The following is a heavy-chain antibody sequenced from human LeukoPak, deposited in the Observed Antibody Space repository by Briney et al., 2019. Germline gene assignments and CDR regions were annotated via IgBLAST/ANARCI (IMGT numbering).Heavy chain of an antibody. V-gene: IGHV3-21*01. D-gene: IGHD3-22*01. CDR2: ISSSSSYI. CDR1: GGSISSYY. J-gene: IGHJ2*01. CDR3: AREREGYYYDSSGYERNWYFDL. Sequence: ETLSLTCTVSGGSISSYYWSWIRQPPGKGLEWVSSISSSSSYIYYADSVKGRFTISRDNAKNSLYLQMNSLRAEDTAVYYCAREREGYYYDSSGYERNWYFDLWGRGTLVTVSS.